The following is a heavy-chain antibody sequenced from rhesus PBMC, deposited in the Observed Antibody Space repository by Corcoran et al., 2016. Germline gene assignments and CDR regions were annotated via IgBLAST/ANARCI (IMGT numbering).Heavy chain of an antibody. CDR2: IYGSSTST. CDR1: GGSISDSYR. J-gene: IGHJ4*01. V-gene: IGHV4S10*01. CDR3: ARDGSNFDY. Sequence: QVQLQESGPGVVKPSETLSLTCAVSGGSISDSYRWSWIRQPPGKGLEWIGYIYGSSTSTSYNPSLKSRVTISKDTSKNQFSLKLSSVTAADTAVYYCARDGSNFDYWGQGVLVTVSS. D-gene: IGHD4-29*01.